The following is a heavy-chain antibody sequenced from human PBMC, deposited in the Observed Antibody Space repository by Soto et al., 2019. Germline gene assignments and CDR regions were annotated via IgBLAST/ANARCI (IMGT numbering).Heavy chain of an antibody. CDR3: AIPSGIVGATDAFDI. Sequence: QVQLQQWGAGLLKPSETMSLTCAVYGGSFSGDYWSWIRQPPGKGLEWIGEINHSGSTNYNPSLKSRVTISVDTSKTQFSLKLSSVTAADTAVYYCAIPSGIVGATDAFDIWGQGTMVTVSS. CDR1: GGSFSGDY. D-gene: IGHD1-26*01. CDR2: INHSGST. J-gene: IGHJ3*02. V-gene: IGHV4-34*01.